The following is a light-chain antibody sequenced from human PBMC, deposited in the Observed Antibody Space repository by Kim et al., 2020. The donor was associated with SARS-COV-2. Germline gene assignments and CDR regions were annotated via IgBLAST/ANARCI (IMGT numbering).Light chain of an antibody. CDR1: QSVGRN. CDR3: QQYNNWPPLT. V-gene: IGKV3-15*01. Sequence: EIVMTQSPATLSVSPGESATLSCRASQSVGRNLAWYQQKPGQALRLVIYGASTRATGVPARFSGSGYGTEFTLTISSLQSEDFAVYYCQQYNNWPPLTFGPGTKVDIK. CDR2: GAS. J-gene: IGKJ3*01.